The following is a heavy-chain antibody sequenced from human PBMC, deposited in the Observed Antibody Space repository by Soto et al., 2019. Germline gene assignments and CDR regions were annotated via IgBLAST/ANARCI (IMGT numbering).Heavy chain of an antibody. CDR3: AKLGTMGVLDN. Sequence: EVQLLESGGGLVPPGGSLRLSCAASGFTFSSYAMSWVRQAPGKGLEWLAGITFRGDNTYYADSVKGRFTLSRDNSRNRLDLQMNRLKVEDTALYYCAKLGTMGVLDNWGQGTLLTVSS. D-gene: IGHD1-26*01. CDR1: GFTFSSYA. J-gene: IGHJ4*02. V-gene: IGHV3-23*01. CDR2: ITFRGDNT.